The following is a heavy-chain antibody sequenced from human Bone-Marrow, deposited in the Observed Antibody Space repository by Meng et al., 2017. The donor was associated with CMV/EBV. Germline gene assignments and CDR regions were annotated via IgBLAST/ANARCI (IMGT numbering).Heavy chain of an antibody. CDR2: ISAYNGNT. J-gene: IGHJ5*02. Sequence: ASVKVSCKASGYTFTSYGISWVRQAPGQGLEWMGWISAYNGNTNYAQKLQGRVTMTTDTSTSTAYMELRSLRSDDTAVYYCARVIGWELLLIGSGWCDPWGQGTLVAVSS. D-gene: IGHD1-26*01. V-gene: IGHV1-18*01. CDR1: GYTFTSYG. CDR3: ARVIGWELLLIGSGWCDP.